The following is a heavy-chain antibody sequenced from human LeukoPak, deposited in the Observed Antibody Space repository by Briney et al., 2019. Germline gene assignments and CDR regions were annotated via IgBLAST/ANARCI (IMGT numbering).Heavy chain of an antibody. V-gene: IGHV3-21*01. CDR3: AREVNEGFDF. CDR2: FGTRSTSI. Sequence: GGSLRLSCTASGFTFSGYSMNWIRQAPGKGLEWVSSFGTRSTSIYHAGSVKGRFAISRDNAKNSLYLQMNSLRAEDTALYYCAREVNEGFDFWGQGTLVTVSS. J-gene: IGHJ4*02. D-gene: IGHD1-1*01. CDR1: GFTFSGYS.